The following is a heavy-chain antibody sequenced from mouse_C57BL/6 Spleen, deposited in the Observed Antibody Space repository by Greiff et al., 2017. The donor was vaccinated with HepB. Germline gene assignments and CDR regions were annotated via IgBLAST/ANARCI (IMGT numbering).Heavy chain of an antibody. Sequence: QVQLQQPGAELVKPGASVKMSCKASGYTFTSYWITWVKQRPGQGLEWIGDIYPGSGSTNYNEKFKSKATLTVDTSSSTAYMQLSSLTSEDSAVYYCARGAIITTVVWDFDYWGQGTTLTVSS. J-gene: IGHJ2*01. CDR3: ARGAIITTVVWDFDY. D-gene: IGHD1-1*01. CDR2: IYPGSGST. CDR1: GYTFTSYW. V-gene: IGHV1-55*01.